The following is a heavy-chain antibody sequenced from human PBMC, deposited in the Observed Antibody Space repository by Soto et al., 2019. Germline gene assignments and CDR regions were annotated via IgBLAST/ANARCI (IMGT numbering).Heavy chain of an antibody. CDR3: AKDSIGLGDYVLYS. V-gene: IGHV3-23*01. CDR1: GLPFSACA. Sequence: DVQLLESGGGLVQPGGSLDLSVFAPGLPFSACACCGVRQAPGKGWEWLSIIGASGGTTYYADSVRGRLTISRDNSKNTLYLQMNSLTTGDTAIYFCAKDSIGLGDYVLYSWGQGTLVTVSS. J-gene: IGHJ4*02. CDR2: IGASGGTT. D-gene: IGHD4-17*01.